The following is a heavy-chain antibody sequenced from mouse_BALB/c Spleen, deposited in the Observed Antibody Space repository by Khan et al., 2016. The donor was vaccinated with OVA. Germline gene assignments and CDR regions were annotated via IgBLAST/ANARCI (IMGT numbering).Heavy chain of an antibody. CDR3: ARGGLRWDFDY. CDR2: INPSTGYT. V-gene: IGHV1-7*01. Sequence: QIQLVQSGAELAKPGASVKMSCKASGYTFINYWILWVKQRPGQGLEWIGYINPSTGYTEYNQNFKDKATLTADKSSSTAYMQLSSLTTEDSAIYYCARGGLRWDFDYWGQGTALTVSS. J-gene: IGHJ2*01. CDR1: GYTFINYW. D-gene: IGHD1-1*01.